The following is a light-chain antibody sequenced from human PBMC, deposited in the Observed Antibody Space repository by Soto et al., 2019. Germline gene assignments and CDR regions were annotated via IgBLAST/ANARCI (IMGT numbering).Light chain of an antibody. J-gene: IGLJ2*01. CDR1: SSNIGSNP. V-gene: IGLV1-44*01. Sequence: QSALTQPPSASATPGQRVTISCSGSSSNIGSNPVSWYQQLPGTAPKSLIYSDNQRPSGVPDRISGSRSGTSASLAISGLQSEDEAEYYCAAWDDSLRGRVFGGGTKVTVL. CDR2: SDN. CDR3: AAWDDSLRGRV.